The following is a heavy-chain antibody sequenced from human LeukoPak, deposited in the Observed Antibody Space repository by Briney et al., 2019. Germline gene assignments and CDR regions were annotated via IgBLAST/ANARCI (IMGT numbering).Heavy chain of an antibody. D-gene: IGHD6-19*01. CDR1: GFTFTTCP. V-gene: IGHV3-64D*09. CDR3: VKEATGWYDS. J-gene: IGHJ4*02. Sequence: GSLRLSCAASGFTFTTCPMHWVRQAPGKGLEYVSAISANGHSTYYADSVKGRFTISRDNSKNTLYLQMSSLRFEDTAMYYCVKEATGWYDSWGQGTLVTVSS. CDR2: ISANGHST.